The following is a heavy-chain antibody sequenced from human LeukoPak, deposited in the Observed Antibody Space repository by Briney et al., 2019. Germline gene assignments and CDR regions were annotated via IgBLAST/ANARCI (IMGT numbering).Heavy chain of an antibody. D-gene: IGHD4-17*01. CDR1: GFTFSSYA. V-gene: IGHV3-23*01. Sequence: GGSLRLSCAASGFTFSSYAMSWVRQAPGKGLEWVSAISGSGGSTYYADSVKGRFTISRDNSKNTLYLQMNSLRAEDTAVYYCARIRDYGDYALDYWGQGTLVTVSS. J-gene: IGHJ4*02. CDR3: ARIRDYGDYALDY. CDR2: ISGSGGST.